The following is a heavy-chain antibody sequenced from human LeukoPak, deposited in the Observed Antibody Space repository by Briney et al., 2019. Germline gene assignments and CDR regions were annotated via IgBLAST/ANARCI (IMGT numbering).Heavy chain of an antibody. CDR2: IIPIFGTA. CDR3: ARDASGIFGVVYVFDY. V-gene: IGHV1-69*13. Sequence: SVKVSCKASGGTFSSYAISWVRQAPGQGLEWMGGIIPIFGTANYAQKFQGRVTITADESTSTAYMELSSLRSEDTAVYYCARDASGIFGVVYVFDYWGQGTLVTVSS. J-gene: IGHJ4*02. D-gene: IGHD3-3*01. CDR1: GGTFSSYA.